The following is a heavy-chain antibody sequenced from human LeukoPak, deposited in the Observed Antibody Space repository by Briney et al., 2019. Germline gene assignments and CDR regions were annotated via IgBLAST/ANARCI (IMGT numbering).Heavy chain of an antibody. CDR3: ARRLGGSSEGYEF. J-gene: IGHJ4*02. Sequence: GASVKVSCKASGYTFTDLTEYYIHRVRQAPGQGPEWMGWINPNNGGTKYAQKFQGRVTMTRDMSMNTAYMELSSLTSDDTAVYYCARRLGGSSEGYEFWGQGPLVTVSS. CDR1: GYTFTDLTEYY. V-gene: IGHV1-2*02. CDR2: INPNNGGT. D-gene: IGHD1-26*01.